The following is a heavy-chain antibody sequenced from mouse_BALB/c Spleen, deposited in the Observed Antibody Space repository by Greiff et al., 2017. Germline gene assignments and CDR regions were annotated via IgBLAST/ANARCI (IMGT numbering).Heavy chain of an antibody. D-gene: IGHD4-1*01. CDR1: GYSFTGYY. V-gene: IGHV1S34*01. Sequence: LVKTGASVKISCKASGYSFTGYYMHWVKQSHGKSLEWIGYISCYNGATSYNQKFKGKATFTVDTSSSTAYMQFNSLTSEDSAVYYCARTSETGTMGYYYAMDYWGQGTSVTVSS. CDR3: ARTSETGTMGYYYAMDY. CDR2: ISCYNGAT. J-gene: IGHJ4*01.